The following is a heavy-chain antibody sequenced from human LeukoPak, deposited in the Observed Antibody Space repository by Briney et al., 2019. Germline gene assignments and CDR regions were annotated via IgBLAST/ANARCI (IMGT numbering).Heavy chain of an antibody. CDR3: ARLLRPGGRKGDAFDI. CDR2: FYDSGDF. J-gene: IGHJ3*02. V-gene: IGHV4-59*08. CDR1: GGSISGHH. Sequence: ASETLSLTCTVSGGSISGHHWTWIRQPPGTGLEWIGYFYDSGDFNYSPSLKSRVTIWMDMSNNQFSLTMSSVTAADTAMYYCARLLRPGGRKGDAFDIWGQGTLVTVSS. D-gene: IGHD1-26*01.